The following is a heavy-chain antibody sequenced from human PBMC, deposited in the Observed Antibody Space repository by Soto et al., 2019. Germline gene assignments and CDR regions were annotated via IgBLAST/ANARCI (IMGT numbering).Heavy chain of an antibody. CDR1: GFTFNNYA. D-gene: IGHD2-21*02. V-gene: IGHV3-23*01. Sequence: GGSLRLSCAASGFTFNNYAMNWVRQAPGKGREWVSGISGSGPYTYFADSVRGRFAISRDNSKNTLFLQMSSLRPEDTAIYYCAKSASDYYKLIDYWGQGTLVTVSS. CDR3: AKSASDYYKLIDY. J-gene: IGHJ4*02. CDR2: ISGSGPYT.